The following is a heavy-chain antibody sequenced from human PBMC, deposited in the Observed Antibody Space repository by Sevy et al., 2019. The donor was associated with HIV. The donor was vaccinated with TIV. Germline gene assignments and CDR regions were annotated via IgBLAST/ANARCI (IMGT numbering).Heavy chain of an antibody. V-gene: IGHV3-15*01. D-gene: IGHD1-26*01. Sequence: GGSLRLSCVASGFSFSRYSMSWVRQAPGKGLEWVGRIKSRHDGGTTDYAVPVKGRFIISRDDSTKMLYLQMRSLRTEDTGVYYCTKGIVGATWDWFDPWGQGTLVTVSS. J-gene: IGHJ5*02. CDR3: TKGIVGATWDWFDP. CDR1: GFSFSRYS. CDR2: IKSRHDGGTT.